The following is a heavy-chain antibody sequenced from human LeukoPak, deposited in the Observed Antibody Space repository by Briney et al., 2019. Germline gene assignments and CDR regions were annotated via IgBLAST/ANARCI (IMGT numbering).Heavy chain of an antibody. CDR2: ISGSGGTT. V-gene: IGHV3-23*01. D-gene: IGHD2-21*01. CDR1: GFTFGSYA. CDR3: VREYGGGYPADY. J-gene: IGHJ4*02. Sequence: PGGSLRLSCAASGFTFGSYAMAWVRQAPGKGLDWVSGISGSGGTTYYTDSVKGRFTISRDNAKNTLYLQMNSLRAEDTAVYYCVREYGGGYPADYWGQGTLVTVSS.